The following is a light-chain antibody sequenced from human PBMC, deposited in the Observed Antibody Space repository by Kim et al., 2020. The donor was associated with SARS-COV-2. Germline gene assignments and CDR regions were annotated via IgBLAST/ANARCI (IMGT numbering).Light chain of an antibody. CDR1: VMGGKH. J-gene: IGLJ2*01. V-gene: IGLV3-9*01. CDR2: KTN. CDR3: PVGNSNTEI. Sequence: VPVGQTAKTSCGGNVMGGKHVHWYQQQPGQAPVAIIYKTNSPPAGLPGRFSGSNAKNATTLSIGRVQIGEEAVYFRPVGNSNTEIFGGGTQLTVL.